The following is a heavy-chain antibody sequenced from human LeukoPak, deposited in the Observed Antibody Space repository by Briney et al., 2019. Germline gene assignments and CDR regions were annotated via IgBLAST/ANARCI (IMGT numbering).Heavy chain of an antibody. J-gene: IGHJ4*02. CDR1: GGSISSYY. D-gene: IGHD2-15*01. Sequence: SETLSLTCTVSGGSISSYYWSWIRQPPGKGLEWIGYIYYSGSTNYNPSLKSRVTIPVDTSKNQFSLKLSSVTAADTAVYYCARLGYCSGGSCYPEYYFDYWGQGTLVTVSS. CDR2: IYYSGST. CDR3: ARLGYCSGGSCYPEYYFDY. V-gene: IGHV4-59*08.